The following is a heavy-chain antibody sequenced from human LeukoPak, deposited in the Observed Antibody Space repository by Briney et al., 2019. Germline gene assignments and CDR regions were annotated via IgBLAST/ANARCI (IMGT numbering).Heavy chain of an antibody. CDR2: LYYSGST. D-gene: IGHD3-22*01. Sequence: SETVSLTCTVSGGSISSYYWRWMRQPPGKGLTGVGYLYYSGSTNYNASHKSRVTISVDPSKNQFSLKLSSVTAADTAVYYCARHGFYYDSSAKHVSFDPWGQGTLVTVS. V-gene: IGHV4-59*08. J-gene: IGHJ5*02. CDR1: GGSISSYY. CDR3: ARHGFYYDSSAKHVSFDP.